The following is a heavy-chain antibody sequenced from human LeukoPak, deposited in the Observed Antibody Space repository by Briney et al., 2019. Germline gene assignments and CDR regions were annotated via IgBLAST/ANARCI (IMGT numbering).Heavy chain of an antibody. Sequence: PGRSLRLSCAASGFIFSDNAMHWVRQAPGKGLEWVSSISWNGDTIGYADSVKGRFIISRDSAKNSVYLQMNSLQLEDTALYYCTKSGHLGSYYTAYFDYWGQGALVTVSS. D-gene: IGHD3-10*01. CDR1: GFIFSDNA. V-gene: IGHV3-9*01. J-gene: IGHJ4*02. CDR3: TKSGHLGSYYTAYFDY. CDR2: ISWNGDTI.